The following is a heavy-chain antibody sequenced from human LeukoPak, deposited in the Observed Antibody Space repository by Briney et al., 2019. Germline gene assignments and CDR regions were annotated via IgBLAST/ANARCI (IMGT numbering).Heavy chain of an antibody. D-gene: IGHD6-13*01. V-gene: IGHV4-59*08. CDR1: GDSISSYY. CDR2: TLYSGST. Sequence: SETLSLTCSVSGDSISSYYCTWIRQSPGKGLEWIGYTLYSGSTNNNPSLKGRVTVSVDTSKNQFSLKLTSVTAADTAVYYCAKISGYSTSWTPDYWGRGTLVTVSS. CDR3: AKISGYSTSWTPDY. J-gene: IGHJ4*02.